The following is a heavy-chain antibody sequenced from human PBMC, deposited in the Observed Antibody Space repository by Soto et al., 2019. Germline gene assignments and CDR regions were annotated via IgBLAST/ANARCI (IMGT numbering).Heavy chain of an antibody. CDR1: GYTFTGYY. J-gene: IGHJ4*02. CDR2: INPNSGGT. D-gene: IGHD6-19*01. Sequence: ASVKVSCKASGYTFTGYYMHWVRQAPGQGLEWMGWINPNSGGTNYAQKFQGWVTMTRDTSTSTAYMELSSLRSEDTAVYYCARDGHSSGLDYWGQGTLVTVSS. V-gene: IGHV1-2*04. CDR3: ARDGHSSGLDY.